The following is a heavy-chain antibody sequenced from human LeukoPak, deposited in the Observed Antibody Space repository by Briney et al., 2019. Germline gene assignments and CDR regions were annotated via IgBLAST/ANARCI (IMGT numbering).Heavy chain of an antibody. CDR3: ARDLISGPATHDS. J-gene: IGHJ4*02. D-gene: IGHD2-15*01. V-gene: IGHV3-66*01. Sequence: PGGSLRLSCAASGFTVTNNDMNWVRQAPGKGLEWVSVITSGGSTYFADSVKGRLTVSRDNSKNTLSLQMNSLRVEDTAVYYCARDLISGPATHDSWGQGALVTVSS. CDR1: GFTVTNND. CDR2: ITSGGST.